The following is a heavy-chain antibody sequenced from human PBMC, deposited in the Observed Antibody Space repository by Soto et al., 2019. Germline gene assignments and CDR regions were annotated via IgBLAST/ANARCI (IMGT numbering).Heavy chain of an antibody. CDR2: IYYTGST. CDR3: ASLCSGGSCRLDY. J-gene: IGHJ4*02. CDR1: GGSISSSSYY. V-gene: IGHV4-39*01. D-gene: IGHD2-15*01. Sequence: QLQLQESGPGLVKPSETLSLTCTVSGGSISSSSYYWGWIRQPPGKGLEWIGSIYYTGSTYYNPSLMSRVTISVDTSKNQFSLKLSSVTAADTAVYYCASLCSGGSCRLDYWGQGTLVTVSS.